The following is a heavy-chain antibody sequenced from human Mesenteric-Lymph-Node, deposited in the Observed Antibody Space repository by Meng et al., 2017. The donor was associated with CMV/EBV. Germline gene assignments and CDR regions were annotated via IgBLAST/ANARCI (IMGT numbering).Heavy chain of an antibody. Sequence: GESLKISCAASGFTFSDYYMSWIRQAPGKGLEWVSYISSSGSTIYYADSVKGRFTISRDNAKNSLYLQMNSLRAEDTAVYYCARDSYDSSGYYYDYYYYGMDVWGQGTTVTVSS. V-gene: IGHV3-11*04. D-gene: IGHD3-22*01. CDR2: ISSSGSTI. CDR1: GFTFSDYY. CDR3: ARDSYDSSGYYYDYYYYGMDV. J-gene: IGHJ6*02.